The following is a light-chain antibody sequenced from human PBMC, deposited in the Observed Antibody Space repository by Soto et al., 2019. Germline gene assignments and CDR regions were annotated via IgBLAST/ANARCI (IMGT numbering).Light chain of an antibody. CDR1: QSVSSKY. CDR2: GTS. V-gene: IGKV3-20*01. Sequence: IVLTQSPGTVSLSPGERATLSCRASQSVSSKYLAWYQQKPGQAPRVLIYGTSIMASGAPERVSGGGSGTDFTLTITRLEPEDFAVYSCQQYGSSLFTFHPRTKVDFK. CDR3: QQYGSSLFT. J-gene: IGKJ3*01.